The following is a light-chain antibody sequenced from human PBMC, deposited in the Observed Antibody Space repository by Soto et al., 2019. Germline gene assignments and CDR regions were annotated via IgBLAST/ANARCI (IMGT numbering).Light chain of an antibody. V-gene: IGKV3-20*01. CDR3: HQYGSSLN. CDR1: QSVSSSH. CDR2: GAS. Sequence: DIVLTQSPGTLSLSPGERATLSCRASQSVSSSHVAWYQQKPGQAPRLFIYGASSRDTGIPDRFSGSGSGTDFTITISRLQPEDCAVYYCHQYGSSLNFGGGTKVESK. J-gene: IGKJ4*01.